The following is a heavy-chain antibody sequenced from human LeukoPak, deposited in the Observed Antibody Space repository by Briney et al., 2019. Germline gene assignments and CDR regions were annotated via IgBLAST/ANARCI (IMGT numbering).Heavy chain of an antibody. CDR2: ISGSGGST. D-gene: IGHD3-10*01. CDR3: VGELTLDY. Sequence: GGSLRLSCAASGLTFSDYAMSWVRQAPGKGLEWVSAISGSGGSTYYADSVKGRFTISRDNSKNTLYLQMNILKTEDTAVYYCVGELTLDYWGQGTLVTVSS. CDR1: GLTFSDYA. J-gene: IGHJ4*02. V-gene: IGHV3-23*01.